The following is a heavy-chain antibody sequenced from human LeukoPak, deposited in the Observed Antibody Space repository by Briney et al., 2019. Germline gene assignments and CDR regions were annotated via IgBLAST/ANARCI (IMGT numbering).Heavy chain of an antibody. CDR3: ARGTTVTGWGAFDI. CDR1: GGSFSGYY. J-gene: IGHJ3*02. V-gene: IGHV4-34*01. CDR2: INHSGST. D-gene: IGHD4-17*01. Sequence: SETLSLTCAVYGGSFSGYYWSWIRQPPGKGLEWIGEINHSGSTNYNPSLKSRVTISVDASKNQFSLKLSSVTAADTAVYYCARGTTVTGWGAFDIWGQGTMVTVSS.